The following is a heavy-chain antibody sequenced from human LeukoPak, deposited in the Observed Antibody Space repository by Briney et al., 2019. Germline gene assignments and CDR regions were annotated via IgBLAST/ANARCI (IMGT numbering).Heavy chain of an antibody. CDR3: ARVRRAVAGMNPFDY. CDR2: ISSNGGST. CDR1: GFTFSSYA. J-gene: IGHJ4*02. V-gene: IGHV3-64*01. Sequence: PGGSLRLSCAASGFTFSSYAMHWVRQAPGKGLEYVSAISSNGGSTYYANSVKGRFTISRDNSKNTLYLQMGSLRSDDTAVYYCARVRRAVAGMNPFDYWGQGTLVTVSS. D-gene: IGHD6-19*01.